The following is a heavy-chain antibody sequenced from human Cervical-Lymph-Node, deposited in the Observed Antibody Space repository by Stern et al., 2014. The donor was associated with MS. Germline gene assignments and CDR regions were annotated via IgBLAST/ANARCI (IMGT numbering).Heavy chain of an antibody. D-gene: IGHD5-12*01. CDR3: ARRTYSGYAGAFDI. J-gene: IGHJ3*02. CDR1: GGSISSGGYY. CDR2: IYYSGST. V-gene: IGHV4-31*03. Sequence: QVQLQESGPGLVKPSQTLSLTCTVSGGSISSGGYYWSWIRQHPGKGLEWIRYIYYSGSTYYNPSLKSRVTISVDTSKIQFSLKLSSVTAADTAVYYCARRTYSGYAGAFDIWGQGTMVTVSS.